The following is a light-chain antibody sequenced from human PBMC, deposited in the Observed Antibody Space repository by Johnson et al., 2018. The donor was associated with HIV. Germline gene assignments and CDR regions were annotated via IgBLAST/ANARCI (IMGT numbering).Light chain of an antibody. CDR2: ENN. J-gene: IGLJ1*01. V-gene: IGLV1-51*02. CDR3: GTWDSSLRGFV. CDR1: SSDMGNYA. Sequence: QSALTKPPSVSAAPGQKVTISCSGSSSDMGNYAVSWYQQLPGTAPKLLIYENNKRPSAIPDRFSGSKSGTSALLGITGLQTGDEADYYCGTWDSSLRGFVFGLATKVTVL.